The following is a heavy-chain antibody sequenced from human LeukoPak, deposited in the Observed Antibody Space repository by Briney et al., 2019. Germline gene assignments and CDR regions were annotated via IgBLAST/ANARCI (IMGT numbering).Heavy chain of an antibody. J-gene: IGHJ4*02. CDR3: ARERSYYYGSGSHRRFDY. Sequence: PGGSPRLSCAASEFTFSNYAMHWVRQAPGKGLDWLAVISYDGSNKYYADSVKGRFTISRDNAKNTLYLQMNTLRAEDTALYYCARERSYYYGSGSHRRFDYWGQGTLVTVSS. V-gene: IGHV3-30-3*01. CDR1: EFTFSNYA. D-gene: IGHD3-10*01. CDR2: ISYDGSNK.